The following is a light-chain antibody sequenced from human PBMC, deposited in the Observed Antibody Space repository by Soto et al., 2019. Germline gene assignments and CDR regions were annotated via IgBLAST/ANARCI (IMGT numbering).Light chain of an antibody. CDR3: QQLRLYPST. V-gene: IGKV1-9*01. Sequence: IQLTQSPSSLSASVGDRVTVTCRASQDIGIYLAWYQQKPGEAPKLLICAASTLYGGVPSRFSGSGSGTDFALTITSLQAEDFATYYCQQLRLYPSTFGGGTKVDIK. J-gene: IGKJ4*01. CDR2: AAS. CDR1: QDIGIY.